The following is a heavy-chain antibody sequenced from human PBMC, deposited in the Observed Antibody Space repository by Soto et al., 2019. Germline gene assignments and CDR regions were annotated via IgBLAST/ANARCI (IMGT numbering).Heavy chain of an antibody. CDR3: ARDAIGYCGGDCYPDDAFDI. J-gene: IGHJ3*02. D-gene: IGHD2-21*02. V-gene: IGHV1-69*13. CDR2: IIPIFGTA. Sequence: SVKVSCKASGGTFSSYAISWVRQAPGQGLEWMGGIIPIFGTANYAQKFQGRVTITADESTSTAYMELSSLRSEDTAVYYCARDAIGYCGGDCYPDDAFDIRGQGTMVTVSS. CDR1: GGTFSSYA.